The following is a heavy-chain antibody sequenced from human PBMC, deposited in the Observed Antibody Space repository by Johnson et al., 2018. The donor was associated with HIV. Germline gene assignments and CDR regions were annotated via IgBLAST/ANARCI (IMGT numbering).Heavy chain of an antibody. CDR3: AKDNGIAGTSGDAFDI. V-gene: IGHV3-33*06. CDR2: IWYDGSNK. D-gene: IGHD6-13*01. CDR1: GFMFSSYG. J-gene: IGHJ3*02. Sequence: QVQLVESGGGVVQPGRSLRLSCAASGFMFSSYGMHWVRQAPGKGLEWVAVIWYDGSNKYYAESVKGRFTISRDNSKNTLYLQVKSLRAEDTALYLCAKDNGIAGTSGDAFDIWGQGTMVTVSS.